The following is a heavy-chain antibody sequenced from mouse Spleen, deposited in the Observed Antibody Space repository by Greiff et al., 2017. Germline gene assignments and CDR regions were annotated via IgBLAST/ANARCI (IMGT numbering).Heavy chain of an antibody. J-gene: IGHJ1*01. CDR1: GFTFSDYH. CDR2: INYDGSST. CDR3: AREGGSYYSYWYFDV. V-gene: IGHV5-16*01. D-gene: IGHD2-12*01. Sequence: EVMLVESEGGLVQPGSSMKLSCTASGFTFSDYHMAWVRQVPEKGLEWVANINYDGSSTYYLDSLKSRFIISRDNAKNILYLQMSSLKSEDTATYYCAREGGSYYSYWYFDVWGAGTTVTVSS.